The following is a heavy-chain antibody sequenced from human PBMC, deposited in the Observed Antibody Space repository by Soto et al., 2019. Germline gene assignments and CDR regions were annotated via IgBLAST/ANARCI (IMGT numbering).Heavy chain of an antibody. V-gene: IGHV4-59*01. CDR1: GASITSYF. CDR2: INTGGRS. J-gene: IGHJ5*02. CDR3: ARGGGSWFDP. D-gene: IGHD1-26*01. Sequence: PSETLSLTCSVSGASITSYFWSWIRQSPGKGLEWMGYINTGGRSNYNPALKSRLTISADTSKSQFSLRLNSVTAADTAVYFCARGGGSWFDPWGQGILVTVSS.